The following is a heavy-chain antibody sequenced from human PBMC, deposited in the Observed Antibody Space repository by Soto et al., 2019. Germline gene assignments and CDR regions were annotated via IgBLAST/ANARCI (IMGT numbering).Heavy chain of an antibody. D-gene: IGHD6-13*01. CDR1: GGSFSGYY. Sequence: QVQLQQWGAGLLKPSETLSLTCAVYGGSFSGYYWSWIRQPTGKGLEWIGEINHSGSTNYNPSLKSRVTISVDTSKNQFALKLSSVTAADTAVYYCARGRRYSSSWPLPIDYWGQGTLVTVSS. J-gene: IGHJ4*02. CDR3: ARGRRYSSSWPLPIDY. V-gene: IGHV4-34*01. CDR2: INHSGST.